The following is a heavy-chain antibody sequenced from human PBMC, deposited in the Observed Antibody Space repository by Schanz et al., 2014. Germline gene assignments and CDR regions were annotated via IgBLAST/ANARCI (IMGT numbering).Heavy chain of an antibody. CDR1: GFPFSDYF. CDR2: IGNGGVTI. J-gene: IGHJ4*02. V-gene: IGHV3-11*01. D-gene: IGHD3-10*01. CDR3: ARIGGSVCDY. Sequence: QVQLVDSGGGLVKPGGSLRLSCTASGFPFSDYFMAWIRQPPGRGLEWVSYIGNGGVTIYYADSVKGRFTISRDNAKNTLYRQMNSLRAEDTAVYYCARIGGSVCDYWAQGTLVAVSS.